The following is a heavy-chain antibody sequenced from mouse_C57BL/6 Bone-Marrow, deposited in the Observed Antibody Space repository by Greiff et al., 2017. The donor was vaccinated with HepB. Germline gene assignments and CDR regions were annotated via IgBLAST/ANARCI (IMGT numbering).Heavy chain of an antibody. V-gene: IGHV1-81*01. Sequence: QVKLQQSGAELARPGPSVKLSCKVSGYTFTSYGISWVKKRIGQGVGWIGEIYPRSGNTYYNEQFKGTATLTADKSSSTAYLELRSLTSEDSAVYFCARGYYYGTYYYFDDWGQGTTLTVSS. D-gene: IGHD1-1*01. CDR1: GYTFTSYG. CDR2: IYPRSGNT. CDR3: ARGYYYGTYYYFDD. J-gene: IGHJ2*01.